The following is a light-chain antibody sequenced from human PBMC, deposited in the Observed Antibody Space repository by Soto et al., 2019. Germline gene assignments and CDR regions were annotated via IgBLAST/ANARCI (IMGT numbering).Light chain of an antibody. Sequence: QSVLTQPASVSGSPGQSITISCTGTSSDVGGYNYVSWHQQHPGKAPKLMIYDVSNRPSGVSNRFSGSKSGNTASLTISGLQAEDEADYYCSSYTSSSTRLVFGGGTQLTVL. V-gene: IGLV2-14*01. CDR3: SSYTSSSTRLV. CDR2: DVS. J-gene: IGLJ2*01. CDR1: SSDVGGYNY.